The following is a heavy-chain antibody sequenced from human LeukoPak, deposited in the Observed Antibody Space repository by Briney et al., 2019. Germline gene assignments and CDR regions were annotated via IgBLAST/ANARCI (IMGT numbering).Heavy chain of an antibody. Sequence: ASVKVSCKASGYTFTSYDINWVRQATGQGLEWMGWMNPNSGNTGYAQKFQGRVTMTRNTSISTAYMELSSLRSEDTAVYYCARRYSSSWFGEWFDPWGQGTLATASS. J-gene: IGHJ5*02. D-gene: IGHD6-13*01. V-gene: IGHV1-8*01. CDR1: GYTFTSYD. CDR3: ARRYSSSWFGEWFDP. CDR2: MNPNSGNT.